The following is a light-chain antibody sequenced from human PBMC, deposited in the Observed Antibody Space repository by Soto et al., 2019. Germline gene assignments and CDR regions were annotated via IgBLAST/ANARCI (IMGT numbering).Light chain of an antibody. CDR2: EVS. Sequence: QSVLTQPASVSGSPGQSITISCTGTSSDVGAYNYVSWYQQHPGKAPNLMIFEVSDRPXGVSNXFSGSKSGNTASLTISGLQAEDEADYYCSSYTSSNTLVFGGGTQLTVL. V-gene: IGLV2-14*01. CDR3: SSYTSSNTLV. J-gene: IGLJ2*01. CDR1: SSDVGAYNY.